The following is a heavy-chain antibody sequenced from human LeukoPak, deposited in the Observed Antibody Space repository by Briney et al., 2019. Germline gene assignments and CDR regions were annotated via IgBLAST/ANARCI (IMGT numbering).Heavy chain of an antibody. CDR2: VSGSGTYA. Sequence: GGSLRLSCAASGFTFSSYAMTWVRQTPGKGLEWVSTVSGSGTYAYYADSVKGRFTTSRDNSNDILYLQMNSLRAEDTAVYYCARNYGGNSCPDYWGQGTLVTVSS. V-gene: IGHV3-23*01. J-gene: IGHJ4*02. CDR1: GFTFSSYA. D-gene: IGHD4-23*01. CDR3: ARNYGGNSCPDY.